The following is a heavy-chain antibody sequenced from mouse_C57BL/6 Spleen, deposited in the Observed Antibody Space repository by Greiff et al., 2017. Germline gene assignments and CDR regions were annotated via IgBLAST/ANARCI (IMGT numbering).Heavy chain of an antibody. CDR1: GYTFTNYW. J-gene: IGHJ2*01. Sequence: QVQLQQSGAELVRPGTSVTMSCTASGYTFTNYWIGWAKQRPGHGLEWIGDIYPGGGYTNYNEKFKGKATLTSDKSSSTAYMQFSSLTSEDSAIYYCARRGSNYYFDYWGQGTTLTVSS. CDR2: IYPGGGYT. CDR3: ARRGSNYYFDY. D-gene: IGHD2-5*01. V-gene: IGHV1-63*01.